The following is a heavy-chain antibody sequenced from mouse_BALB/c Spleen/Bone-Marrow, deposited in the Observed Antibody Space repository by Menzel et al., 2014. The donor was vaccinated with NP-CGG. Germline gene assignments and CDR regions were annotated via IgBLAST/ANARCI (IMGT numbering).Heavy chain of an antibody. CDR1: GYTFTSYW. D-gene: IGHD1-1*01. V-gene: IGHV1-7*01. CDR2: INPSTDYT. CDR3: ARRAYGGSYGFAY. Sequence: VKLMESGAELAKPGASLKMSCKVSGYTFTSYWMHWVKQRPGQGLEWIGYINPSTDYTEYNQKFKDKATLTADKSSSTAFMQLSSLTSEDSAVYYCARRAYGGSYGFAYWGQGTLVTVSA. J-gene: IGHJ3*01.